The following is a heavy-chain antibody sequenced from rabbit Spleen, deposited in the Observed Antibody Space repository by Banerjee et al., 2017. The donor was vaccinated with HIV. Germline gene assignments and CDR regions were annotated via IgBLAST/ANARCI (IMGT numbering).Heavy chain of an antibody. J-gene: IGHJ3*01. Sequence: QEQLEESGGDLVKPEGSLTLTCTASGFSFSSSYWICWVRQAPGKGLEWIGCIGGGSGNTYYASWAKGRFTVSKTSSTTVTLQMTSLTAADTATYFCARATSGTDRYADLWGQGTLVTV. CDR2: IGGGSGNT. V-gene: IGHV1S45*01. D-gene: IGHD4-2*01. CDR3: ARATSGTDRYADL. CDR1: GFSFSSSYW.